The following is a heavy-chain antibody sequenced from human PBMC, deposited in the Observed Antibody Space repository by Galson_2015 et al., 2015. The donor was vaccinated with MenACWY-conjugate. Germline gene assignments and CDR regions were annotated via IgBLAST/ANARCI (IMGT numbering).Heavy chain of an antibody. CDR1: GFTFSSYG. Sequence: SLRLSCAASGFTFSSYGMHWVRQAPGKGLEWVAVISYDGSNKYYADSVKGRFTISRDNSKNTLYLQMNSLRAEDTAVYYCANGLLEGSGSYSGMDVWGQGTTVTASS. D-gene: IGHD1-26*01. J-gene: IGHJ6*02. CDR3: ANGLLEGSGSYSGMDV. CDR2: ISYDGSNK. V-gene: IGHV3-30*18.